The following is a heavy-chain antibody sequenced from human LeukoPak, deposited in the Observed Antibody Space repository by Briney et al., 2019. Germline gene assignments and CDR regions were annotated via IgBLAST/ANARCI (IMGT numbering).Heavy chain of an antibody. CDR3: ARDGNFDY. J-gene: IGHJ4*01. CDR1: GYTFTDYY. V-gene: IGHV1-2*02. CDR2: ISPNSGET. D-gene: IGHD1-1*01. Sequence: ASVKVSCKASGYTFTDYYLHWVRQAPGQGLEWMGWISPNSGETSYAQKFQGRVTMTRDTSIRTVYMEVNSLRPDDTAVFYCARDGNFDYWGQGTLVTVSS.